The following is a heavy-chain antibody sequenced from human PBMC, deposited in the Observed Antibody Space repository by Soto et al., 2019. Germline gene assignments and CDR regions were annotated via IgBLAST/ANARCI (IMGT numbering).Heavy chain of an antibody. CDR3: AKDWGSSGWFNWFNP. D-gene: IGHD6-19*01. Sequence: QVQLVESGGGVVQPGESLQVACAASGFTVATTGVHWVRQAPGKGLEWVAMISHSGTSKVYIDSVQGRFTISRDNAKNNLYLQMSSLRPEDTAIYYCAKDWGSSGWFNWFNPWGQGVLVTVSS. J-gene: IGHJ5*02. CDR1: GFTVATTG. CDR2: ISHSGTSK. V-gene: IGHV3-30*18.